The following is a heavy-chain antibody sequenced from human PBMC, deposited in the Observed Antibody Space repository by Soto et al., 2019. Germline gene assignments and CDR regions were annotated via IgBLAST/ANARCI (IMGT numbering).Heavy chain of an antibody. J-gene: IGHJ6*02. CDR1: GGTFSSYA. Sequence: SVKVSCKASGGTFSSYAISWVRQAPGQGLEWMGGIIPIFGTANYAQKFQGRVTITADESTSTAYMELSSLRAGDTAVYYCARGGGNSNYYYYGMDVWGQGTTVTVSS. D-gene: IGHD2-21*02. CDR3: ARGGGNSNYYYYGMDV. CDR2: IIPIFGTA. V-gene: IGHV1-69*13.